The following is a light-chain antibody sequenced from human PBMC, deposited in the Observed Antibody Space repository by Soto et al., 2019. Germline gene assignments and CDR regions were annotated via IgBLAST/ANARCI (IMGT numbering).Light chain of an antibody. CDR3: SSYTSSSTLV. CDR2: EVT. V-gene: IGLV2-8*01. J-gene: IGLJ1*01. Sequence: QSARTQPPSASGSPGQSVTISCTGTSSDVGAYDFVSWYQHHPGKAPKLIIYEVTKRPSGVPDRFSGSKSGNTASLTVSGLQAEDEADYYCSSYTSSSTLVFGTGTKVTVL. CDR1: SSDVGAYDF.